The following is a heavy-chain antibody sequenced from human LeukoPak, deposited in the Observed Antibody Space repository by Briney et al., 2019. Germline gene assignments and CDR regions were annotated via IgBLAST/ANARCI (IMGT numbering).Heavy chain of an antibody. D-gene: IGHD1-26*01. V-gene: IGHV4-59*01. J-gene: IGHJ4*02. CDR1: GVSISSYY. CDR2: IYYSGST. CDR3: ARGGGSLDFDY. Sequence: SETLSLTCTVSGVSISSYYWSWIRQPPGKGLEWIGYIYYSGSTNYNPSLKSRVTISVDTSKNQFSLKLSSVTAADTAVYYCARGGGSLDFDYWGQGTLVTVSS.